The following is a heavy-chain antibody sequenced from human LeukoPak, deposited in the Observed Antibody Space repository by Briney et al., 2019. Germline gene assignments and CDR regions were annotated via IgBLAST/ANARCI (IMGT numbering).Heavy chain of an antibody. CDR2: ISAYNGNT. V-gene: IGHV1-18*01. J-gene: IGHJ3*02. CDR1: GYTFTSYG. CDR3: ARDRAGGIGRIAVAGFDAFDI. Sequence: ASVKVSCKASGYTFTSYGISWVRQAPGQGLEWMGWISAYNGNTNYAQKLQGRVTMTTDTSTSTAYMELRSLRSDDTAVYYCARDRAGGIGRIAVAGFDAFDIWGQGTMVTVSS. D-gene: IGHD6-19*01.